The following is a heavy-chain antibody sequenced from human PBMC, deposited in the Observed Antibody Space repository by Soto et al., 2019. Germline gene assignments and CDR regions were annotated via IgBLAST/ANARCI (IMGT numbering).Heavy chain of an antibody. D-gene: IGHD1-1*01. CDR1: RGSVSSGHYY. CDR3: ARRLVQLERHPFDI. J-gene: IGHJ3*02. Sequence: QVQLQESGPGLVKPSETLSLTCTVSRGSVSSGHYYWSWIRQPPGKVLEWIGYIYYNENTNYNPSLKTRATLSVDTSKSQFFLKLSSVTAADTAVYYCARRLVQLERHPFDIWGQGTMVTVSS. V-gene: IGHV4-61*01. CDR2: IYYNENT.